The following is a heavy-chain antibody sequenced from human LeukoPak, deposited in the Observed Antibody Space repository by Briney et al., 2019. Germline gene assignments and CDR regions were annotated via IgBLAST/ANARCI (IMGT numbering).Heavy chain of an antibody. Sequence: GGSLRLSCAASGFTFSSYAISWVRQAPGKGPQWVADISGSGGSTYYADSVKGRFSVSRDNSKNMVYLELNSLRAEDTAVYYCAKNHEHGRYAGFDFWAEGALVAVSS. CDR2: ISGSGGST. D-gene: IGHD2-2*01. J-gene: IGHJ3*01. V-gene: IGHV3-23*01. CDR1: GFTFSSYA. CDR3: AKNHEHGRYAGFDF.